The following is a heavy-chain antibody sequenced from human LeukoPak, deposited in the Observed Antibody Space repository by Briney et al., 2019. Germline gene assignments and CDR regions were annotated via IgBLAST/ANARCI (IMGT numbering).Heavy chain of an antibody. CDR3: ARDGTQGFGYFDWLGLDY. D-gene: IGHD3-9*01. CDR2: ISAYNGNT. J-gene: IGHJ4*02. CDR1: GYTFTIYG. V-gene: IGHV1-18*01. Sequence: ASVTVSCKASGYTFTIYGISWVRQAPGQGLEWMGWISAYNGNTNYAQKLQGRVTMTTDTSTSTAYMELRSLRSDDTAVYYCARDGTQGFGYFDWLGLDYWGQGTLVTVSS.